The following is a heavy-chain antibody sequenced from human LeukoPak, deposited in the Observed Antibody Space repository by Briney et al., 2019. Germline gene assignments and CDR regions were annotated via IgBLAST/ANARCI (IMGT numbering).Heavy chain of an antibody. V-gene: IGHV1-18*01. CDR3: ARGPEMGYSSAGQTDWFDP. Sequence: ASVKVSCKASGYTCTSNGISWVRQAPGQWLEWMGRISAYNGNTNYAQKLQGRVTMTTDTSTSTAYMELRSLRSDDTAVYYCARGPEMGYSSAGQTDWFDPWGQGTLVTVSS. CDR2: ISAYNGNT. D-gene: IGHD6-19*01. J-gene: IGHJ5*02. CDR1: GYTCTSNG.